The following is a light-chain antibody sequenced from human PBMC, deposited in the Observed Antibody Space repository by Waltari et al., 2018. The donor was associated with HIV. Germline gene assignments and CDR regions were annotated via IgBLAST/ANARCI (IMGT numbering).Light chain of an antibody. V-gene: IGLV1-40*01. J-gene: IGLJ3*02. Sequence: QSVLTQPPSVSGAPGQRVTISCTGSSSNIGAGYDVHWYEQLPGAAPKLLIYGNRHLLSVVPDRFSGSKSGTSASLAITGLQAEDEADYYCQSYDSALSGWVFGGGTKLTVL. CDR1: SSNIGAGYD. CDR3: QSYDSALSGWV. CDR2: GNR.